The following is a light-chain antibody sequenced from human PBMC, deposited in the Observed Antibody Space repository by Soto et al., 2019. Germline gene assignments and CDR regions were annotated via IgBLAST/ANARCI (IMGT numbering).Light chain of an antibody. Sequence: DIQMTQSPSTLSASVGDRVTITCRASQSISSWLAWYQQKPGKAPKLLIYKASSLESGVPSRFSGSGSGTEFTLTISSLQPDDFATYYCQQYNSYPTFGQATKVDIK. CDR2: KAS. CDR1: QSISSW. V-gene: IGKV1-5*03. CDR3: QQYNSYPT. J-gene: IGKJ1*01.